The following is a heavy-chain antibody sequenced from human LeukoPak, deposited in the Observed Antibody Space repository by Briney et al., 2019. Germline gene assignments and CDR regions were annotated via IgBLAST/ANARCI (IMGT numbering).Heavy chain of an antibody. Sequence: GGSLRLSCVASGFTFSSDSMNWVRQAPGKGMEWVSYIDSTSGYIYYADSVKGRFTISRDNAKNSLCLQMNSLSAEGTAVYYCATDTSGSYPITYFDSWGQGALVTVSS. D-gene: IGHD3-10*01. CDR1: GFTFSSDS. V-gene: IGHV3-21*01. J-gene: IGHJ4*02. CDR3: ATDTSGSYPITYFDS. CDR2: IDSTSGYI.